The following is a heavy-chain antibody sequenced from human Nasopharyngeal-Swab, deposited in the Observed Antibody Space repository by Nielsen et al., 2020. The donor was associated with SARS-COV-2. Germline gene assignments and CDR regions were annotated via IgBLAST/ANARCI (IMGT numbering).Heavy chain of an antibody. J-gene: IGHJ4*02. V-gene: IGHV4-34*01. CDR2: INHSGST. CDR1: GGSFSGYY. CDR3: ARVEDYAYYFDY. Sequence: GSLRLSCVVYGGSFSGYYWSWIRQPPGKGLEWIGEINHSGSTNYNPSLKSRVTISVDTSKNQFSLKLSSVTAADTAVYYCARVEDYAYYFDYWGQGTLVTVSS. D-gene: IGHD4-17*01.